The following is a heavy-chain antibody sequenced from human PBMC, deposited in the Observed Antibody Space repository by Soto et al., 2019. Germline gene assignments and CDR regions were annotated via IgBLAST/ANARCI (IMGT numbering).Heavy chain of an antibody. CDR1: GYTFTSYA. Sequence: ASVKVSYKASGYTFTSYAMHWVRQAPGQRLEWMGWINAGNGNTKYSQKFQGRVTITRDTSASTAYMELSSLRSEDTAVYYCARGGSLYWYFDLWGRGTLVTVSS. V-gene: IGHV1-3*01. D-gene: IGHD1-26*01. J-gene: IGHJ2*01. CDR3: ARGGSLYWYFDL. CDR2: INAGNGNT.